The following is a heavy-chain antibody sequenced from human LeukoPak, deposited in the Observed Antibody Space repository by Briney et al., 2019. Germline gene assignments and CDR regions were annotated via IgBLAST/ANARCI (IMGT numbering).Heavy chain of an antibody. J-gene: IGHJ4*02. CDR2: IYGGGNI. CDR3: ARGAGYNYPYYFDY. D-gene: IGHD5-24*01. CDR1: GFTVSSNY. Sequence: GGSLILSCAASGFTVSSNYMNWVRQAPGKGLEWVSVIYGGGNIYYADSVKGRFTISRDNSKNTLYLQMNSLRAEDTAVYYCARGAGYNYPYYFDYWGQGTLVTVSS. V-gene: IGHV3-53*01.